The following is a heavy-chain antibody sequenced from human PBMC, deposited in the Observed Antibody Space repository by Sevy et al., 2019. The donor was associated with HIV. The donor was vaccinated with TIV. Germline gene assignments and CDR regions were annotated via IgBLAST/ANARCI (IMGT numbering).Heavy chain of an antibody. CDR2: INPNSGGT. V-gene: IGHV1-2*02. J-gene: IGHJ4*02. Sequence: ASVKVSCKASGYTFTGYYMHWVRQAPGQGLEWMGWINPNSGGTNYAQKFQGRVTMTRDTSISTAYMERSRLRSDDTAVYYCARDLGYYDSCGYYAFRFNYFDYWGQGTLVTVSS. D-gene: IGHD3-22*01. CDR1: GYTFTGYY. CDR3: ARDLGYYDSCGYYAFRFNYFDY.